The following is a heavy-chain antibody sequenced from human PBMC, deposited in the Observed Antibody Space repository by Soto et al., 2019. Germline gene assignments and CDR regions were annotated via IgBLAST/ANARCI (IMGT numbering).Heavy chain of an antibody. Sequence: EVQLVESGGGLVRPGGSLTLSCSVSGLTFSVSVIHWVRQPPGKGLEWVGRVRTKINDYATSYSESVKGRFTISRDDSKNTAGVQKNSLTTEDTAVYYCTRPDYRGDSGDFWGRGTLVTVSS. D-gene: IGHD2-21*02. V-gene: IGHV3-73*01. CDR3: TRPDYRGDSGDF. CDR2: VRTKINDYAT. J-gene: IGHJ4*02. CDR1: GLTFSVSV.